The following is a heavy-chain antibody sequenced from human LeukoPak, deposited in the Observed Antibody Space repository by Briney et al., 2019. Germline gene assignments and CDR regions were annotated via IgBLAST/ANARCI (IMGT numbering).Heavy chain of an antibody. V-gene: IGHV4-59*08. CDR1: GASISSYY. CDR2: IYYSGST. J-gene: IGHJ4*02. CDR3: ARQGGKSRVTILDY. D-gene: IGHD4-4*01. Sequence: SETLSLTCSVSGASISSYYWNWIRQPPGEGLEWIGYIYYSGSTNYNPSLKSRVTISVDTSKNQFSLKLSSVTAADTAVYYCARQGGKSRVTILDYWGQGTLVTVSS.